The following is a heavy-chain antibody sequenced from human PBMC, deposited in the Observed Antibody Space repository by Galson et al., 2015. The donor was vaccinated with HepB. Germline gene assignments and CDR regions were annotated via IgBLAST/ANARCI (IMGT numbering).Heavy chain of an antibody. CDR1: GYTFTDFG. Sequence: SVKVSCKASGYTFTDFGISWVRQAPGQGPEWMGWISAYNGNTNTNYAQKFQGRVTMTTDTSTSTAYMELRSLRSDDTAVYYCARDLGDIMATIFFDYWGQGTLVTVSS. V-gene: IGHV1-18*04. D-gene: IGHD5-12*01. CDR2: ISAYNGNTNT. CDR3: ARDLGDIMATIFFDY. J-gene: IGHJ4*02.